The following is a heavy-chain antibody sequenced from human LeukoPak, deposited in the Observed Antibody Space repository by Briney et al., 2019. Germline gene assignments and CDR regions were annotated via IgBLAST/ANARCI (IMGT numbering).Heavy chain of an antibody. V-gene: IGHV3-33*01. CDR3: ARDSASTPLDY. CDR1: GFTFSSYG. Sequence: GRSLRLSCATSGFTFSSYGIHWVRQALGKGMEWVAVVSNDGRNEYYADSVQGRFSISRDNSKNTAYLQMNSLRAEDTAVYYCARDSASTPLDYWGQGTLVTVSS. CDR2: VSNDGRNE. D-gene: IGHD1-26*01. J-gene: IGHJ4*02.